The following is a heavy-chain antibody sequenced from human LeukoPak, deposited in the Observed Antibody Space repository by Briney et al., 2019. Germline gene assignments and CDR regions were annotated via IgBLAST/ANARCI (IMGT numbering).Heavy chain of an antibody. D-gene: IGHD2-15*01. CDR1: GATFSSYA. J-gene: IGHJ3*02. Sequence: SVNLSCTASGATFSSYAISRGRQAPGPGLGWMGGIIPIFGTANYAQKFEGRVTITADESTSTSYTELRSLRSEDTAMYYCARDGVVPCRGGSCFGAGLAFDSWGQGTMVSVS. CDR3: ARDGVVPCRGGSCFGAGLAFDS. CDR2: IIPIFGTA. V-gene: IGHV1-69*01.